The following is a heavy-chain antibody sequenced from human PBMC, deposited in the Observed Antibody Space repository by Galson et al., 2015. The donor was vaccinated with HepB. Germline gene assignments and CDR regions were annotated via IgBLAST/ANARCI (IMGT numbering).Heavy chain of an antibody. CDR3: AKAGGALLWFGELSDYYYYGMDV. J-gene: IGHJ6*02. Sequence: SLRLSCAVSGFTFNSYAMAWVRQAPGKGLEWVSGISGSADRTFYADSVKGRFTISRDNSKNALYLQMNSLRAEDTAIYYCAKAGGALLWFGELSDYYYYGMDVWGQGATVTVSS. CDR2: ISGSADRT. D-gene: IGHD3-10*01. V-gene: IGHV3-23*01. CDR1: GFTFNSYA.